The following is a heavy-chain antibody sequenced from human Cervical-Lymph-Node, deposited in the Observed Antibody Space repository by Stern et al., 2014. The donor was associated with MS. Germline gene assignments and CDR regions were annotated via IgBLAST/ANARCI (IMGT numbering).Heavy chain of an antibody. Sequence: QVQLQQWGAGLLKPSETLSLTCAVSGGSFSGYYWSWIRQSPGKGLEWMGEINHSGSTDYKSSLKSRVTISVDTSKNQFSLELRSLTAADTAVYYCATKLHINTYYRDSWGQGTRVTVSS. V-gene: IGHV4-34*01. CDR3: ATKLHINTYYRDS. D-gene: IGHD1-26*01. CDR1: GGSFSGYY. CDR2: INHSGST. J-gene: IGHJ4*02.